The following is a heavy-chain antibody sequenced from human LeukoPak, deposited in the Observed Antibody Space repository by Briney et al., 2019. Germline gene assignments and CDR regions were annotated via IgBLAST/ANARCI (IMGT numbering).Heavy chain of an antibody. J-gene: IGHJ4*02. D-gene: IGHD3-10*01. Sequence: GGSLRLSCAASGFAFSEYYMSWIRQAPGKGLEWVSYISSSGSTTYYADSVKGRFTISRDNAKNSLYLQMNSLRAEDTAVYYCAREMDGPYGSGSPLDYWGQGTLVTVSS. CDR3: AREMDGPYGSGSPLDY. CDR1: GFAFSEYY. V-gene: IGHV3-11*01. CDR2: ISSSGSTT.